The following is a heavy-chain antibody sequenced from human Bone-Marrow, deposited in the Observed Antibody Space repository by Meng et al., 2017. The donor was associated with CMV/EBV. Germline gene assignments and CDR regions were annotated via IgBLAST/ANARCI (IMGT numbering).Heavy chain of an antibody. V-gene: IGHV4-39*01. J-gene: IGHJ4*02. D-gene: IGHD1-26*01. CDR2: IYYSGST. Sequence: GSLRLSCTVSGGSISSSSYYWGWIRQPPGKGLEWIGSIYYSGSTYYNPSLKSRVTISVDTSKNQFSLKLSSVTAADTAVYYCARRTATYFDYWGQGTPVTVPS. CDR1: GGSISSSSYY. CDR3: ARRTATYFDY.